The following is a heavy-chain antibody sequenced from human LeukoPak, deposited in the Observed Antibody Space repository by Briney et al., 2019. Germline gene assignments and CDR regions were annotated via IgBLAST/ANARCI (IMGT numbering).Heavy chain of an antibody. V-gene: IGHV3-74*01. D-gene: IGHD1-26*01. CDR3: ARPFNIVGAPLRD. CDR1: GFTFSSYW. Sequence: GGSLRLSCAASGFTFSSYWMHWVRQAPGKGLVWVSRINSDGSSTSYADSVKGRFTISRDNAKNTLYLQMNSLRAEDTAVYYCARPFNIVGAPLRDWGQGTLVTVSS. J-gene: IGHJ4*02. CDR2: INSDGSST.